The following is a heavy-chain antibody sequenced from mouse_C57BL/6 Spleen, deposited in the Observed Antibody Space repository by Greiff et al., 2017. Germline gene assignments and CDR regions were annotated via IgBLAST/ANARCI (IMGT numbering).Heavy chain of an antibody. Sequence: VQLQQPGAELVRPGSSVKLSCKASGYTFTSYWMHWVKQRPIQGLEWIGNIDPSDSETHYNQKFKDKATLTVDKSSSTAYMQLSSLTSEDSAVYYCARRGTTGTDWFAYWDQGTLVTVSA. CDR3: ARRGTTGTDWFAY. D-gene: IGHD4-1*02. CDR2: IDPSDSET. V-gene: IGHV1-52*01. J-gene: IGHJ3*01. CDR1: GYTFTSYW.